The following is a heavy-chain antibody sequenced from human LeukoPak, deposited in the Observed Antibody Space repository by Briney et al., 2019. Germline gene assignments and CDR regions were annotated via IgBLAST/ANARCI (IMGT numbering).Heavy chain of an antibody. J-gene: IGHJ6*03. D-gene: IGHD3-10*01. Sequence: ASVKVSCKASGYTFTGYYIHWVRQAPGQGLERMGWINPNSGGTNYAQKFQGRVTMTRDTSISTAYMELSRLRSDDTAVYYCARESGAMARYMDVWGKGTTVTVSS. V-gene: IGHV1-2*02. CDR2: INPNSGGT. CDR3: ARESGAMARYMDV. CDR1: GYTFTGYY.